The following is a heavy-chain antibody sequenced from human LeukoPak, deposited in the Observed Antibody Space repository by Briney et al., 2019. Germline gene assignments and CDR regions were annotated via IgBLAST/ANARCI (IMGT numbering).Heavy chain of an antibody. CDR1: GYTFTGYY. D-gene: IGHD2/OR15-2a*01. V-gene: IGHV1-8*02. CDR3: ARGYLGYGMDV. Sequence: ASVKVSCKASGYTFTGYYMHWVRQAPGQGLEWMGWMNPNSGNTGYAQKFQGRVTMTRNTSISTAYMELSSLRSEDTAVYYCARGYLGYGMDVWGQGTTVTVSS. CDR2: MNPNSGNT. J-gene: IGHJ6*02.